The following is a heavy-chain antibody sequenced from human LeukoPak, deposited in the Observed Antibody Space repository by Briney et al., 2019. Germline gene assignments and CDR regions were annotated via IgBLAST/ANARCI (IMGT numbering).Heavy chain of an antibody. D-gene: IGHD3-10*01. CDR3: AKRGIVIRAVIIVGFHKEAYYFDD. CDR2: ISGSAGGT. CDR1: GITLSNYG. J-gene: IGHJ4*02. Sequence: GGSLRLSCAVSGITLSNYGMSWVRQAPGKGLEWVAGISGSAGGTIYAASVKGRFTISRDNPKNTLYLQMSSLRAEDTAVYFCAKRGIVIRAVIIVGFHKEAYYFDDWGQGALVTVSS. V-gene: IGHV3-23*01.